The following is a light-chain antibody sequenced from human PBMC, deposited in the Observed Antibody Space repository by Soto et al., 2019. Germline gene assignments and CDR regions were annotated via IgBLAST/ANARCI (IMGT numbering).Light chain of an antibody. CDR1: SSDVGGYNY. V-gene: IGLV2-14*03. CDR2: DVS. J-gene: IGLJ1*01. CDR3: NSYTSTSNSYV. Sequence: QSALTQPASVSGSPGQSITISCTGTSSDVGGYNYVSWYQHHPGKAPKLMIYDVSNRPSGVSNRFSGSKSGNTASLTISGLQAEDEADYYCNSYTSTSNSYVFGTGTKVTVL.